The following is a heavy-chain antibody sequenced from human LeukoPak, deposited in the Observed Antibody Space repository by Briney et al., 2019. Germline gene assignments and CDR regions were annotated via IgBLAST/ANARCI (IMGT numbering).Heavy chain of an antibody. Sequence: PGGSLRLSCAASGFTFSSYGMHWVRQAPGKGLEWVAFIRYDGSNKYYADSVKGRFTISRDNSKNTLYLQVNSLRAEDTAVYYCAKDLSPWDNVVVVAATPGYWGQGTLVTVSS. CDR3: AKDLSPWDNVVVVAATPGY. D-gene: IGHD2-15*01. CDR1: GFTFSSYG. CDR2: IRYDGSNK. J-gene: IGHJ4*02. V-gene: IGHV3-30*02.